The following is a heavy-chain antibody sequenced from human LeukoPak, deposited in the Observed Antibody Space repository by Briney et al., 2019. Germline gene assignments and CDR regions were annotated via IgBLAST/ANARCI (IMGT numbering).Heavy chain of an antibody. V-gene: IGHV3-30*04. J-gene: IGHJ4*02. CDR2: VSAHGLDK. CDR3: ARAFTPGIRKALWIGNSL. Sequence: GTSLSLSCAASGFTFSSYAMPWVRQAPGKGLEWLAVVSAHGLDKFYASSVRGRFTISKDTSKNTLSLQMNSLRSDDSGVYYCARAFTPGIRKALWIGNSLWDQGTLVTVSS. D-gene: IGHD3-10*01. CDR1: GFTFSSYA.